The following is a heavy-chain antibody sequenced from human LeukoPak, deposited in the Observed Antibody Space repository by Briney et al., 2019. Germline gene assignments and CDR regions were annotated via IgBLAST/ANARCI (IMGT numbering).Heavy chain of an antibody. Sequence: PGGSLRLSCAASGFTFSSYGMHWVRQAPGKGLEWVAFIRYDGGNQYYRDSVKGRFTVSRDNSKNTLYLEMNSLRAEDTAMFYCTQGAEYYRPRGGFDMWGQGTMVAVSS. V-gene: IGHV3-30*02. CDR2: IRYDGGNQ. D-gene: IGHD3-10*01. CDR3: TQGAEYYRPRGGFDM. CDR1: GFTFSSYG. J-gene: IGHJ3*02.